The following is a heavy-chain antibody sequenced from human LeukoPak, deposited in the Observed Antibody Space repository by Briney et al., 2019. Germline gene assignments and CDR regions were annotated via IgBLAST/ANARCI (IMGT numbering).Heavy chain of an antibody. D-gene: IGHD2-2*01. Sequence: KAGGPLRLSCAASGFTFRPYSMMCVRQAPGKGVEWCAYIINSSRFIYYAASVKGRFLISRDNANNSLHLQMNSLRVEDTAVYFCARDPGVPAAPLDYWGQGTLVAVSS. J-gene: IGHJ4*02. CDR3: ARDPGVPAAPLDY. V-gene: IGHV3-21*01. CDR2: IINSSRFI. CDR1: GFTFRPYS.